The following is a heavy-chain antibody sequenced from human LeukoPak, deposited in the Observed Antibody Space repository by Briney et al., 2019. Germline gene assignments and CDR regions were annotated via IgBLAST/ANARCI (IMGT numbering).Heavy chain of an antibody. D-gene: IGHD2-15*01. CDR1: GFTFSSYA. Sequence: GGSLRLSCAASGFTFSSYAMHWVRQAPGKGLEWVAVISYDGSNKYYADSVKGRFTISRDNSKNTLYLQMNSLRAEDMAVYYCAKQLGYCSDGSCYFPYWGQGTLVTVSS. J-gene: IGHJ4*02. CDR3: AKQLGYCSDGSCYFPY. CDR2: ISYDGSNK. V-gene: IGHV3-30-3*02.